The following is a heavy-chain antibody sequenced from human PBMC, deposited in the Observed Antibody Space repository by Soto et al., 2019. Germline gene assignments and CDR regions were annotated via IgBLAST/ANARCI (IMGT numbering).Heavy chain of an antibody. CDR1: GFTFSRDA. J-gene: IGHJ4*02. Sequence: QVQLGESGGGVVQPGRSLRLSCAAAGFTFSRDAMHWVRQAPGKGLEWVAVITYDVLDKFKWYAESGEGRFTISRDNSKSMLYLEMNSLRLADTDVYYCVKDRGVCWTFDSWGQGTLVTVSS. D-gene: IGHD1-1*01. V-gene: IGHV3-30*04. CDR2: ITYDVLDKFK. CDR3: VKDRGVCWTFDS.